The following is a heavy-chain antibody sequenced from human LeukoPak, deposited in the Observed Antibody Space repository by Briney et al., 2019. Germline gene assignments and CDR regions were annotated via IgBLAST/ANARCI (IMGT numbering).Heavy chain of an antibody. CDR3: ARAYYGDAFDI. V-gene: IGHV1-8*03. Sequence: ASVKVSCKAPGYTFTSYDINWVRQATGQGLEWMGWMNPNSGNTGYAQKFQGRVTITRNTSISTAYMELSSLRSEDTAVYYCARAYYGDAFDIWGQGTMVTVSS. D-gene: IGHD3-10*01. CDR2: MNPNSGNT. CDR1: GYTFTSYD. J-gene: IGHJ3*02.